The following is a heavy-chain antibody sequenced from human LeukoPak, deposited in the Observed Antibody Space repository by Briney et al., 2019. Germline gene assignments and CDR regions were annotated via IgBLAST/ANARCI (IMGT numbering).Heavy chain of an antibody. CDR1: VDSSPSGTYP. Sequence: SETLSVTRIVTVDSSPSGTYPWGCIRQPPGKGLEWLGSSYYSGSTYYSPSLKSRVNISVGTSKNQFPLKLSSVTAADTAVYYCARHAGGIAATGTRPFDYWGQGTLVTVSS. CDR3: ARHAGGIAATGTRPFDY. CDR2: SYYSGST. D-gene: IGHD6-13*01. J-gene: IGHJ4*02. V-gene: IGHV4-39*01.